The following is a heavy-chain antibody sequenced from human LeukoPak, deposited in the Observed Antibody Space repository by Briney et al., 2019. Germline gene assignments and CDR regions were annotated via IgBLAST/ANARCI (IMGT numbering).Heavy chain of an antibody. J-gene: IGHJ6*03. CDR3: ARLSSDDFWSGYYHYYYYYMDV. CDR2: IYYSGST. D-gene: IGHD3-3*01. V-gene: IGHV4-39*01. Sequence: SETLSLTCTVSGGSISSSSYYWGWIRRPPGKGLEWIGSIYYSGSTYYNPSLKSRVTISVDTSKNQFSLKLSSVTAADTAVYYCARLSSDDFWSGYYHYYYYYMDVWGKGTTVTVSS. CDR1: GGSISSSSYY.